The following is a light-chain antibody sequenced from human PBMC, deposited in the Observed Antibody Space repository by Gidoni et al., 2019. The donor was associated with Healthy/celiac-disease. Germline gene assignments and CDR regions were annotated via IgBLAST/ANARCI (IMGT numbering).Light chain of an antibody. Sequence: AILMIQYPSSFSASTGDRVTITCRASQGISSYLAWYQQKPGKAPKLLIYAASTLQSGVPSRFSGSGSGTDFTLTISCLQSEDVATYYCQQYYSDPVTFGHGTKVDIK. CDR2: AAS. V-gene: IGKV1-8*01. CDR1: QGISSY. J-gene: IGKJ3*01. CDR3: QQYYSDPVT.